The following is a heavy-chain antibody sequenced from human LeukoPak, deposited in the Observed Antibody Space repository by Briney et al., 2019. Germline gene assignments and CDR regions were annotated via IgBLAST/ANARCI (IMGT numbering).Heavy chain of an antibody. Sequence: PGGSLRLSCAASGFTVSSNYMSWVRQAPGKGLEWVSVIYSGGSTYYADSVKGRFTISRDNSKNTLYLQMNSLRAEDTAVYCCARERYDYIWGSYSHWGQGTLVTVSS. J-gene: IGHJ4*02. CDR3: ARERYDYIWGSYSH. CDR2: IYSGGST. V-gene: IGHV3-53*01. D-gene: IGHD3-16*01. CDR1: GFTVSSNY.